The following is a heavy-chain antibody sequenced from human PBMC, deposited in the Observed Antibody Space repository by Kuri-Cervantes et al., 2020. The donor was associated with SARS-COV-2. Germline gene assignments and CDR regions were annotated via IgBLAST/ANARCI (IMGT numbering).Heavy chain of an antibody. D-gene: IGHD6-13*01. CDR3: ARAAAGNWFDP. CDR1: GGSFSGYY. Sequence: GSLRLSCAVYGGSFSGYYWSWIRQPPGKGLERIGEINHSGSTNYNPSLKSRVTISVDTSKNQFSLKLSSVTAADTAVYYCARAAAGNWFDPWGQGTLVTVSS. CDR2: INHSGST. V-gene: IGHV4-34*01. J-gene: IGHJ5*02.